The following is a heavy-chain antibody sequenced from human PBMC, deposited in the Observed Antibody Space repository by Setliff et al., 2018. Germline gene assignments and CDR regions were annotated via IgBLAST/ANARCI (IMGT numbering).Heavy chain of an antibody. V-gene: IGHV3-33*08. CDR2: IWDDGGNK. CDR3: ARTCSGSGCYAGLES. Sequence: GGSLRLSCGASGFTFSTYRMHWVRQAPGKGLEWVAVIWDDGGNKYHADSVKGRFTISRDNSKNTLYLQMSSLRPEDTAVYYCARTCSGSGCYAGLESWGQGTPVTVSS. J-gene: IGHJ4*02. CDR1: GFTFSTYR. D-gene: IGHD2-15*01.